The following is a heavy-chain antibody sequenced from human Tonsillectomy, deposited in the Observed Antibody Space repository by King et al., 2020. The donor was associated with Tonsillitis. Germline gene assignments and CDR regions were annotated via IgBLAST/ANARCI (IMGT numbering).Heavy chain of an antibody. CDR2: IYNSGST. V-gene: IGHV4-61*02. D-gene: IGHD3-3*01. CDR3: AGVEWLWGDVGYSDL. Sequence: QLQESGPGLVKPSQTLSLTCAVSGDSFNSGSYFWSWIRQPAGKGLEWIGRIYNSGSTDYNPSLKSRVTMSVDTSKNQFSLKLSSVTAADTAVYYCAGVEWLWGDVGYSDLWGRGTLVTVSS. J-gene: IGHJ2*01. CDR1: GDSFNSGSYF.